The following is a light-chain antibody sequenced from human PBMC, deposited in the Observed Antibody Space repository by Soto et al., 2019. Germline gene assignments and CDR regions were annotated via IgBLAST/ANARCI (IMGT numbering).Light chain of an antibody. Sequence: EIVLTQSPGTLSLSPGEGATLSCRASQSVSSSSLTWYQQKRGQAPRLLIYGASTRATGIPDRFSGSGSGTDFTLTISRLEPEDVATYYCQKYTNVPTFGGGTKVEIK. V-gene: IGKV3-20*01. CDR3: QKYTNVPT. CDR1: QSVSSSS. CDR2: GAS. J-gene: IGKJ4*01.